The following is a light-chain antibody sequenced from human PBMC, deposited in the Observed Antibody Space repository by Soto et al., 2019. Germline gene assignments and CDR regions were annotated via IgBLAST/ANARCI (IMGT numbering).Light chain of an antibody. CDR2: DAS. V-gene: IGKV3-20*01. CDR1: QSVSSSS. J-gene: IGKJ1*01. CDR3: QQYCGSPRT. Sequence: EVVLTQSPATLSLSPGDRAARSCRASQSVSSSSLAWYQQKRGQAPRLLIHDASSRATGIPDRFSGSGSGTDFTLTISRLEPEDFAVYYCQQYCGSPRTFGQGTKVDIK.